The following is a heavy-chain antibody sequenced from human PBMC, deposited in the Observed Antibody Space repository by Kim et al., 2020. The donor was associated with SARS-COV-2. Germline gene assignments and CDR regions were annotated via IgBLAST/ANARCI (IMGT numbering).Heavy chain of an antibody. J-gene: IGHJ5*02. Sequence: SGPTLVNPTQTLTLTCTFSGFSFRGSGVGVGWIRQPPGKALEWLALIYADDDRRYSLSLKNRLTITKDTSKNQVVLTLTNVDPVDTATYFCAHRRSHYYDTTGYYREGNYSDPWGQGALVTVSS. D-gene: IGHD3-22*01. V-gene: IGHV2-5*02. CDR1: GFSFRGSGVG. CDR3: AHRRSHYYDTTGYYREGNYSDP. CDR2: IYADDDR.